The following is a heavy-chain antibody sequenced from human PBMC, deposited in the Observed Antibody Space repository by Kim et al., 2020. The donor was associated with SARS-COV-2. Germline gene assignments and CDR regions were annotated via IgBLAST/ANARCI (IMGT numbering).Heavy chain of an antibody. CDR1: EFTFSSYG. V-gene: IGHV3-30*18. J-gene: IGHJ4*02. D-gene: IGHD4-17*01. CDR3: ANLNTSGRSTVTTTFDY. CDR2: ISYDGSNK. Sequence: GGSLRLSCAASEFTFSSYGMHWVRQAPGKGLEWVAVISYDGSNKYYADSVKGRFTISRDNSKNTLYLQMNSLRAEDTAVYYCANLNTSGRSTVTTTFDYWGQGTLVTVSS.